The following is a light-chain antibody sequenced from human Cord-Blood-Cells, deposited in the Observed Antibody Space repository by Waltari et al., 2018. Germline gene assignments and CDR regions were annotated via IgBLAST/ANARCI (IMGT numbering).Light chain of an antibody. CDR1: CSTIGNTL. J-gene: IGLJ2*01. CDR2: YDD. Sequence: QSVITQTPSVSAAPRQRIPLPCSGICSTIGNTLVHWYHQLPGKAPKLLIYYDDLLPSGVSDRFSGSKSGTSASLAISGLQSEDEADYYCAAWDDSLNGPVFGGGTKLTVL. V-gene: IGLV1-36*01. CDR3: AAWDDSLNGPV.